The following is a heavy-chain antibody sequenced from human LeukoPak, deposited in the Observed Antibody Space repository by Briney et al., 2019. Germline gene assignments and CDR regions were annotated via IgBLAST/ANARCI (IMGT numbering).Heavy chain of an antibody. Sequence: GGSLRLSCAASGFTFSSYGMHWVRQAPGKGLEWVAFIRYDGSNKYYADSVKGRFTISRDNSKNSLYLQMNSRRAEDTTVYYCAKDYDSSGYTDYWGQGTLVTVSS. D-gene: IGHD3-22*01. CDR1: GFTFSSYG. J-gene: IGHJ4*02. CDR2: IRYDGSNK. CDR3: AKDYDSSGYTDY. V-gene: IGHV3-30*02.